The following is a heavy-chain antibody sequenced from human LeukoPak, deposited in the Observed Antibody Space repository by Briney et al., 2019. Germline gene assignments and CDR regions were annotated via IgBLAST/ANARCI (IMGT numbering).Heavy chain of an antibody. J-gene: IGHJ5*02. Sequence: SETLSLTCTVSGGSISSSSYYWGWIRQPPGKGLEWIGSIYYSATTYYNPSLKSRVSISADTSKNQFSLKLSSVSAADTAVYYCARSSGYLFDPWGQGILVTVSS. V-gene: IGHV4-39*01. CDR2: IYYSATT. CDR3: ARSSGYLFDP. D-gene: IGHD3-22*01. CDR1: GGSISSSSYY.